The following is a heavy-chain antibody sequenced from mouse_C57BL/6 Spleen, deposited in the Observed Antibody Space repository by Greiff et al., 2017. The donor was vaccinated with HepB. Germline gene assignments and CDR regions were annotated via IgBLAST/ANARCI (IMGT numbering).Heavy chain of an antibody. CDR3: ARNPITTVVAGAMDY. J-gene: IGHJ4*01. D-gene: IGHD1-1*01. CDR1: GFSLTSYA. V-gene: IGHV2-9-1*01. Sequence: HLNYSLPFLFSPSHILSITCTVSGFSLTSYAISWVRQPPGKGLEWLGVIWTGGGTNYNSALKSRLSISKDNSKSQVFLKMNSLQTDDTARYYCARNPITTVVAGAMDYWGQGTSVTVSS. CDR2: IWTGGGT.